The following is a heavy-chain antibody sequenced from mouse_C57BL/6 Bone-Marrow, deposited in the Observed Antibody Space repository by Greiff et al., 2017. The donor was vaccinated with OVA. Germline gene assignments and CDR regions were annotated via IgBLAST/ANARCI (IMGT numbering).Heavy chain of an antibody. CDR2: ISSGSSTI. Sequence: EVKVEESGGGLVKPGGSLKLSCAASGFTFSDYGMHWVRQAPEKGLEWVAYISSGSSTIYYADTVKGRFTISRDNAKNTLFLQMTSLRSEDTAMYYCAREFLTLGGYFDVWGTGTTVTVSS. J-gene: IGHJ1*03. V-gene: IGHV5-17*01. D-gene: IGHD2-12*01. CDR1: GFTFSDYG. CDR3: AREFLTLGGYFDV.